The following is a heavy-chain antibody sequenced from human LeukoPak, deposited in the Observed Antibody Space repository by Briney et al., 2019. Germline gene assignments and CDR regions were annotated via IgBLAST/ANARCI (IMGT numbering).Heavy chain of an antibody. J-gene: IGHJ3*02. CDR2: ISAYNGNT. CDR3: ARDRDYGGNRYVFDI. Sequence: ASVKVSCKASGYSLTTSGISWLRQAPGQGLEWMGWISAYNGNTNYAQKLQGRVTITTDTSTTTVYMELRGLRSDDTAVYYCARDRDYGGNRYVFDIWGQGTMVTVSS. D-gene: IGHD4-23*01. V-gene: IGHV1-18*01. CDR1: GYSLTTSG.